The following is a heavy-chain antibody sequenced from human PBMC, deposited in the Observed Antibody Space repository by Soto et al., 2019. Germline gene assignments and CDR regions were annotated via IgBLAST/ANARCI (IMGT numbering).Heavy chain of an antibody. CDR1: GYPVTAYY. CDR2: INPATGAA. J-gene: IGHJ3*02. CDR3: ARGGGGGVAGSAAFDM. Sequence: QLHLVQSGAVVKKPGASVTVSCSASGYPVTAYYMHWVRQAPGRGLEWMGGINPATGAAKYTQKFQGRATMTRAAATSTVFMELSGLTSEDTAVFYCARGGGGGVAGSAAFDMWGQGTLVTVSS. V-gene: IGHV1-2*02. D-gene: IGHD6-19*01.